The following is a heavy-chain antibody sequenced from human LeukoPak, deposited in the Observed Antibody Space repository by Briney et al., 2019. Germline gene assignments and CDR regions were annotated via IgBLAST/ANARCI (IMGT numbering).Heavy chain of an antibody. J-gene: IGHJ3*02. CDR2: IKSKTDGGTT. CDR1: GFTFSNAW. V-gene: IGHV3-15*01. Sequence: GGSLRLSCAASGFTFSNAWMSWVRQAPGKGLEWVGRIKSKTDGGTTDYAAPVKGRFTISRDDSKNTLYLQMNSLKTEDTAVYYCTTRTIFYDSSGYSAFDIWGQGTMVTVSS. D-gene: IGHD3-22*01. CDR3: TTRTIFYDSSGYSAFDI.